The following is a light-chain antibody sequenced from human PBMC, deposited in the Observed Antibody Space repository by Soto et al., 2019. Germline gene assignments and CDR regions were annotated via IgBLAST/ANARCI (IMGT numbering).Light chain of an antibody. CDR3: QTWGTGIHVV. Sequence: QLVLTQSPSASASLGASVKLTCTLSSGHSTYAIAWHQQQPEKGPRFLMKLNSDGSHTKGDGIPARFSGSSSGAERYLTISSRQSEDEADYYCQTWGTGIHVVFGGGTKLTVL. CDR2: LNSDGSH. J-gene: IGLJ2*01. V-gene: IGLV4-69*01. CDR1: SGHSTYA.